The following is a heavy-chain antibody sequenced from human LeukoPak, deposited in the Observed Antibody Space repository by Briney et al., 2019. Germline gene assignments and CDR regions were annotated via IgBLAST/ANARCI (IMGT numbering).Heavy chain of an antibody. J-gene: IGHJ4*02. Sequence: GGSLRLSCVASRFTFSSYWMSWVRQAPGKGLEWVANIKEDGSEKNYVDSVKGRFTISRDNANNFLYLQMNSLRAEDTAVYYCARVRARPYSSSWYKGSSDLYYFDYWGQGTLVTVSS. CDR2: IKEDGSEK. D-gene: IGHD6-13*01. CDR1: RFTFSSYW. V-gene: IGHV3-7*01. CDR3: ARVRARPYSSSWYKGSSDLYYFDY.